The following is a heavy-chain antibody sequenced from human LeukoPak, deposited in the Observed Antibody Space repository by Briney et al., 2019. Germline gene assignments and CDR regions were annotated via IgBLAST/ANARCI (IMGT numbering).Heavy chain of an antibody. CDR1: GFTVSSNY. Sequence: PGGPLRLSCAASGFTVSSNYMTWVRQAPGKGLEWVSVIYSDGTTYYADSVKGRFTVSRDNSKNTVYLQMKSLRVEDTAVYHCVRGLGHGSGPVDYWGQGTLVTVSS. J-gene: IGHJ4*02. CDR2: IYSDGTT. CDR3: VRGLGHGSGPVDY. V-gene: IGHV3-53*01. D-gene: IGHD3-10*01.